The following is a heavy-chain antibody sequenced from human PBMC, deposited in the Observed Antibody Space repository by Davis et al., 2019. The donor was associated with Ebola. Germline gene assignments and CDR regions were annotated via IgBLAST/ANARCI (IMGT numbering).Heavy chain of an antibody. CDR3: ARVVHYYYGMDV. CDR2: INHSGST. V-gene: IGHV4-34*01. Sequence: MPSETLSLTCAVYGGSFSGYYWSWIRQPPGKGLEWIGEINHSGSTNYNPSLKSRVTISVDTSKNQFSLQLNSVTPEDTAVYYRARVVHYYYGMDVWGQGTTVTVSS. CDR1: GGSFSGYY. J-gene: IGHJ6*02.